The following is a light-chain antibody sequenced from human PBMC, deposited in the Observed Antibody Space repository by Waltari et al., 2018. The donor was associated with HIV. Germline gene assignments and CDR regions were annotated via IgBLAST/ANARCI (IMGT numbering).Light chain of an antibody. CDR1: QSVSSSY. CDR2: GAS. J-gene: IGKJ1*01. CDR3: QQYGSSSGWT. V-gene: IGKV3-20*01. Sequence: EIVLTQSPGTLSLSPGERATVSCRASQSVSSSYLAWYQQKPGQAPRLLIYGASNRATGIPDRFSGSGSGTDFTLTISRLEPEDFAVYFCQQYGSSSGWTFGQGTKVEIK.